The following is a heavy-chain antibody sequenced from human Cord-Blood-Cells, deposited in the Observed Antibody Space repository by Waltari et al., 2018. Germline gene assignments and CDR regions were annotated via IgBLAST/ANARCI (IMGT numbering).Heavy chain of an antibody. CDR2: INPNSGGT. CDR3: ARVARYCTGGVCYWYFDL. Sequence: QVQLVQSGAEVKKPGASVKVSCKASGYPFTGSYLHWVRPAPGQGLEWMGRINPNSGGTNYAQKFQGRVTMTRDTSISTAYMELSRLRSDDTAVYYCARVARYCTGGVCYWYFDLWGRGTLVTVSS. J-gene: IGHJ2*01. D-gene: IGHD2-8*02. V-gene: IGHV1-2*06. CDR1: GYPFTGSY.